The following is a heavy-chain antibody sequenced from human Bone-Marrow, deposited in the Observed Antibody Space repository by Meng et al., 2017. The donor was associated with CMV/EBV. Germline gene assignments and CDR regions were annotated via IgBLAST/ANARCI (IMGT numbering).Heavy chain of an antibody. CDR1: GFTFSSYD. D-gene: IGHD3-3*01. J-gene: IGHJ6*01. Sequence: GGSLRLSCAASGFTFSSYDMHWVRQATGKGLEWVSAIGTAGDTYYPGSVKGRFTISRDNAKNSLYLQMNSLRAEDTALYYCARVGGVPYISGYFYYYGMDV. CDR3: ARVGGVPYISGYFYYYGMDV. V-gene: IGHV3-13*01. CDR2: IGTAGDT.